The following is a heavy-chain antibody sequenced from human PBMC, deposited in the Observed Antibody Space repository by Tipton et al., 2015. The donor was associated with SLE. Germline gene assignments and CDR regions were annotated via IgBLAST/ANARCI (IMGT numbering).Heavy chain of an antibody. J-gene: IGHJ3*02. CDR1: GGSISSHY. CDR3: ARSDYYDSSCYYSYAFDI. CDR2: IYNSGSG. V-gene: IGHV4-59*11. D-gene: IGHD3-22*01. Sequence: LRLSCTVSGGSISSHYWSWIRQPPGKGLEWIGYIYNSGSGNYNPSLKSRVTISVDTSKNQFSLKLSSVSAADTAVYYWARSDYYDSSCYYSYAFDIWGQGTMVTVSS.